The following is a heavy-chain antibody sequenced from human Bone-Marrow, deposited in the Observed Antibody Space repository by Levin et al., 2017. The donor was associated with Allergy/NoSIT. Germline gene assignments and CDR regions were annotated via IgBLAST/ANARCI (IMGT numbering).Heavy chain of an antibody. J-gene: IGHJ5*02. CDR2: IYHSGST. D-gene: IGHD2-8*01. Sequence: SETLSLTCAVSGSSISSGYYWGWIRQPPGKGLEWIGSIYHSGSTYYNPSLKSRVTISVDTSKNQFSLKLSSVTAADTAVYYCARYGFDPWGQGTLVTVSS. V-gene: IGHV4-38-2*01. CDR3: ARYGFDP. CDR1: GSSISSGYY.